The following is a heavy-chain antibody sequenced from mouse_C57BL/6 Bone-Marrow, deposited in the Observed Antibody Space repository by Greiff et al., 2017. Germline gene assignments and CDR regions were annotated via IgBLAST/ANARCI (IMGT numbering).Heavy chain of an antibody. V-gene: IGHV1-64*01. CDR3: ARDILAWFAY. Sequence: QVHVKQPGAELVKPGASVKLSCKASGYTFTSYWMHWVKQRPGQGLEWIGMIHPNSGSTNYNEKFKSKATLTVDKSSSTAYMQLSSLTSEDSAVYYCARDILAWFAYWGQGTLVTVSA. CDR2: IHPNSGST. J-gene: IGHJ3*01. CDR1: GYTFTSYW. D-gene: IGHD1-3*01.